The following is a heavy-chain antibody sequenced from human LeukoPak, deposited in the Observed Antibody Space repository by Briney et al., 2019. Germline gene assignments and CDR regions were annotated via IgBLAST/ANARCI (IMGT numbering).Heavy chain of an antibody. D-gene: IGHD6-19*01. CDR1: GGSISSYY. CDR2: IYTSGST. CDR3: ARGGVAVAGYYYYYYYMDV. J-gene: IGHJ6*03. V-gene: IGHV4-4*07. Sequence: SETLSLTCTVSGGSISSYYWSWIRQPAGKGLEWIRRIYTSGSTNYNPSLKSRVTMSVDTSKNQFSLKLSSVTAADTAVYYCARGGVAVAGYYYYYYYMDVWGKGTTVTVSS.